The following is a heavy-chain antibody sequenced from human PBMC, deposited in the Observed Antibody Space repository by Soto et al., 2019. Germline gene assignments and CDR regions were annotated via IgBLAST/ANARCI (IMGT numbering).Heavy chain of an antibody. CDR3: ARGGSSRYGVDS. CDR2: ISAFKGNT. V-gene: IGHV1-18*01. J-gene: IGHJ4*02. D-gene: IGHD6-13*01. CDR1: GYTFTSYG. Sequence: VQLVQSGAEVKEPGASVKVSCKASGYTFTSYGISWVRQAPGQGLEWMGWISAFKGNTNYAQKLQGRVTMTTDTSTRTAYMGLRSLRSDGTAVYYCARGGSSRYGVDSWGQGTLVTVSS.